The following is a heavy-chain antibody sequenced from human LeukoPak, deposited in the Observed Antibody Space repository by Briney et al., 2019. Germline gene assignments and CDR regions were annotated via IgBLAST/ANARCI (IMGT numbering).Heavy chain of an antibody. CDR3: ARVAGFYFYFDY. Sequence: GGSLRLSCAASGFTVSSNYMSWVRQAPGKGLEWVSVIYSGGSTYYADSVKGRFTISRDNSKNTLYLQMNSLRAEDTAVYYCARVAGFYFYFDYWGQGTLVTVSS. V-gene: IGHV3-66*02. D-gene: IGHD2-15*01. CDR2: IYSGGST. CDR1: GFTVSSNY. J-gene: IGHJ4*02.